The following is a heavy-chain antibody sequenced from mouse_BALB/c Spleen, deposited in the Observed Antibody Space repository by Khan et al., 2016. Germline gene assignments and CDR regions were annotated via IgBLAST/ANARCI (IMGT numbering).Heavy chain of an antibody. Sequence: EVQLQESGPGLVKPSQSLSLTCTVTGYSITSDFAWNWIRQFPGNKLEWMGYISHSGSTSSNPSLKSRFSITRDTSKNQFFLQLHSVTAEDSATYDWARGEYYDKGYFDYWGQGTTLTVSS. D-gene: IGHD1-1*01. J-gene: IGHJ2*01. CDR1: GYSITSDFA. CDR3: ARGEYYDKGYFDY. CDR2: ISHSGST. V-gene: IGHV3-2*02.